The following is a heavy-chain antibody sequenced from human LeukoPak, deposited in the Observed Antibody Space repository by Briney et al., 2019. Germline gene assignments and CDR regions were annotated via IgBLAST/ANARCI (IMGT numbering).Heavy chain of an antibody. Sequence: SVKVSCKASGGTFSSYAISWVRQAPGQGLEWMGGIIPIFGTANYAQKFQGRVTITADKSTSTAYMELSSLRSEDTAVYYCARRSSGSYYDLDYWGQGTLVTVSS. J-gene: IGHJ4*02. V-gene: IGHV1-69*06. CDR2: IIPIFGTA. D-gene: IGHD3-10*01. CDR1: GGTFSSYA. CDR3: ARRSSGSYYDLDY.